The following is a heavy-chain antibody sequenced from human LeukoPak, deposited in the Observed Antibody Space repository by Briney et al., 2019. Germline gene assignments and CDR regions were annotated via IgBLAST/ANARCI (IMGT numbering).Heavy chain of an antibody. V-gene: IGHV3-74*01. J-gene: IGHJ4*02. CDR2: INKDGTTT. CDR1: GFTFATHW. Sequence: GGSLRLSCAASGFTFATHWMRSVRHAPGKGLMWVSCINKDGTTTNYAHSVKSRFTTSRDNAKSTVYLQMDSLRAEGTAVYCCRSCITPNCYELWGGGAPVTVSS. CDR3: RSCITPNCYEL. D-gene: IGHD2-2*01.